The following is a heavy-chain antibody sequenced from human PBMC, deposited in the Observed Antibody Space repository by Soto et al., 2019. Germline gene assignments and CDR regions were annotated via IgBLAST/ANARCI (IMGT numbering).Heavy chain of an antibody. CDR1: GFTFSDHY. D-gene: IGHD2-15*01. CDR2: TRNKANSYTT. Sequence: EVQLVESGGGLVQPGGSLRLSCAASGFTFSDHYMDWVRQAPGKGLEWVGRTRNKANSYTTEYAASVKGRFTISRDDSKNSLYLQMNSLKTEDTAVYYCARYCSGGSCPTDAFDIWGQGTMVTVSS. CDR3: ARYCSGGSCPTDAFDI. V-gene: IGHV3-72*01. J-gene: IGHJ3*02.